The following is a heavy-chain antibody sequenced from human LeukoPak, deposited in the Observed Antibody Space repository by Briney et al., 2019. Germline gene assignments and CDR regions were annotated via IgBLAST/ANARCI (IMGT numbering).Heavy chain of an antibody. CDR1: GGSISGYF. V-gene: IGHV4-59*01. CDR2: IHHGGST. Sequence: SSETLSLTCTVSGGSISGYFWSWIRQPPGKGLEWIGYIHHGGSTIYNPSLKSRVTMSVDTSKNQFSLKVSSVTAADTAVYYCARGRNWFDPWGQGTPVTVSS. CDR3: ARGRNWFDP. J-gene: IGHJ5*02.